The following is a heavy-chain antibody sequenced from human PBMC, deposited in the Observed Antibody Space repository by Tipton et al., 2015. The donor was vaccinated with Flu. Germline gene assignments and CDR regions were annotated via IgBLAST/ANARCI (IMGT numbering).Heavy chain of an antibody. V-gene: IGHV3-66*04. CDR1: ELTFSRHS. Sequence: SLRLSCVASELTFSRHSMGWVRQAPGKGLEWVSITYSGGTTYYANSVKGRFSISRDNSKNTLYLQMNSLSAEDTAVYYCARHRGAPRTLWYFDLWGRGTLVTVSS. CDR3: ARHRGAPRTLWYFDL. CDR2: TYSGGTT. J-gene: IGHJ2*01. D-gene: IGHD1-14*01.